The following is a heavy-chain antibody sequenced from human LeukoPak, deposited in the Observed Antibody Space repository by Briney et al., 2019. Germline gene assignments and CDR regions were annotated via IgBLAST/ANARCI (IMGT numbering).Heavy chain of an antibody. CDR2: ISKDGSMR. V-gene: IGHV3-30*04. CDR3: AGEKFDI. Sequence: PGGSLGLSCAASGFSFTKYAMDWVRQAPGKGLEWVAIISKDGSMRYYADSVKGRFTVSRDDSNNAVYLQMNSLKSEDTAVYYCAGEKFDIWGQGTMVTVSA. J-gene: IGHJ3*02. CDR1: GFSFTKYA.